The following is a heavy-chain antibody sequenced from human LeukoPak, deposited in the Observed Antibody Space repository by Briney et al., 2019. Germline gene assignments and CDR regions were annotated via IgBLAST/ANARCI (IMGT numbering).Heavy chain of an antibody. CDR3: ARGPGAYYYGSGNSFDP. CDR2: ISFDGSNE. V-gene: IGHV3-30*04. Sequence: PGRSLRLSCAASGFTFSSYAIHWVRQAPGKGLEWVALISFDGSNEYYADSVKGRFTISRDNSKNTLYLQMNSLRAEDTAVYYCARGPGAYYYGSGNSFDPWGQGTLVTVSS. CDR1: GFTFSSYA. D-gene: IGHD3-10*01. J-gene: IGHJ5*02.